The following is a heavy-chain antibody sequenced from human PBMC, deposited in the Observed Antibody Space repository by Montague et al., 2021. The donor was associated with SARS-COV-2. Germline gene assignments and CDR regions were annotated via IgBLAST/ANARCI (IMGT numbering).Heavy chain of an antibody. V-gene: IGHV3-53*01. CDR2: IYSGGST. CDR3: ARDLDYYGMDV. Sequence: SLRLSCAASGFTVSSNYMSWVRQAPGKGLEWVSVIYSGGSTYYADSVKGRFTIFRDNSKNTLYLQMNSLRAEDTAVYYCARDLDYYGMDVWGQGTTVTVSS. CDR1: GFTVSSNY. J-gene: IGHJ6*02.